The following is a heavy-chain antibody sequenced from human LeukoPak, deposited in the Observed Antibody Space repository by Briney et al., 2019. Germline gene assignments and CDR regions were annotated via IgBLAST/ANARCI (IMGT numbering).Heavy chain of an antibody. CDR1: GFTFDDYA. D-gene: IGHD5-12*01. V-gene: IGHV3-43D*03. CDR2: IDWDGGSA. CDR3: AKGDGVATQDPPDY. Sequence: GGSLRLSCAASGFTFDDYAMHCVREAPGKGLEWVSLIDWDGGSAYYADSVKGRFTISRDNSKNSLYLQMNSLRPEDTAMYYCAKGDGVATQDPPDYWGQGTLVTVSS. J-gene: IGHJ4*02.